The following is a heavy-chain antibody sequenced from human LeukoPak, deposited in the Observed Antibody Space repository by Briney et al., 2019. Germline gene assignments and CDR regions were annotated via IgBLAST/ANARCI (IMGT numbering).Heavy chain of an antibody. V-gene: IGHV4-59*01. Sequence: AATLSPTYTVAGGSISNYYWTCTRQPPGEGLEWIGFIYYDRNTNYNTSLKSRVTISLDTPKNQFSLKLTSVTAADTAVYCCARDGGYGSGSALWGQGTLITVFS. J-gene: IGHJ4*02. CDR1: GGSISNYY. CDR3: ARDGGYGSGSAL. CDR2: IYYDRNT. D-gene: IGHD3-10*01.